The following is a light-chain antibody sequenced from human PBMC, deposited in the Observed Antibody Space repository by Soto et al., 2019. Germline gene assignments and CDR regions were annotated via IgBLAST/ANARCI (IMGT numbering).Light chain of an antibody. CDR1: QGIRNY. V-gene: IGKV1-16*01. J-gene: IGKJ1*01. CDR3: QQYNSFPWT. CDR2: GAS. Sequence: DIQMTQSPSSLSASVGDRVTITCRASQGIRNYLAWFQQKPGKAPESLIYGASSLQTGVPSRFSGSGSGTDFTLTISSLQAEDFVTYYCQQYNSFPWTFGEGTKVEL.